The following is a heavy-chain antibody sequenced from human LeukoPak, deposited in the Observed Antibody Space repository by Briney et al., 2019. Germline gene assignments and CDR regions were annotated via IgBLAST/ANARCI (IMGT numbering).Heavy chain of an antibody. CDR1: GFTFSSYA. Sequence: GGSLRLSCAASGFTFSSYAMSWVRQAPGKGLEWVSAISGSGGSTYYADSVKGRFTISRDNSKNTLYLQMNGLRAEDTAVYYCAKDPYGSGSYILDYWGQGTLVTVSS. D-gene: IGHD3-10*01. J-gene: IGHJ4*02. CDR3: AKDPYGSGSYILDY. V-gene: IGHV3-23*01. CDR2: ISGSGGST.